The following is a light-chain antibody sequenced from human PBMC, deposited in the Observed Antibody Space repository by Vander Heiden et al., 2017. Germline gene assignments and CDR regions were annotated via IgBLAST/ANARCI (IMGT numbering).Light chain of an antibody. J-gene: IGKJ4*01. CDR2: AAS. CDR1: QGISSY. Sequence: DIQLTQSPSFLSASVGDRVTITCRASQGISSYLAWYQQKPGKAPKLLIYAASTLQSGVPSSFSGSGYGTEFTLTISSRQPEDFATYYCQQLNSYPVLTFGGGTKVEIK. V-gene: IGKV1-9*01. CDR3: QQLNSYPVLT.